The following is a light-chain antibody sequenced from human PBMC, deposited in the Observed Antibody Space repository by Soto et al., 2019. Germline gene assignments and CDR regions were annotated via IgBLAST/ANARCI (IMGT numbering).Light chain of an antibody. CDR2: GAS. J-gene: IGKJ2*01. CDR1: QSVSSSY. CDR3: QQYYNWPPYT. Sequence: EIVLTQSPGTLSLSPGERATLSCRASQSVSSSYLAWYQQKPGQAPRLLIYGASSRATGIPDRFSGSGSGTDFTLTISRLEPEDFAVYYCQQYYNWPPYTFGQGTKLEIK. V-gene: IGKV3-20*01.